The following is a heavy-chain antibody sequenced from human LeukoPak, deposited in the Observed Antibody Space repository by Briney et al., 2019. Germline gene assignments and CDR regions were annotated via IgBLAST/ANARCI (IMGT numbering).Heavy chain of an antibody. CDR3: ARGGYDSGSYYKGPLYYFDY. CDR1: GFTFSSYG. CDR2: ISGSGGST. V-gene: IGHV3-23*01. Sequence: GGSLRLSCAASGFTFSSYGMSWVRQAPGKGLEWVSAISGSGGSTYYADSVKGRFTISRDNSKNTLYLQMNSLRAEDTAVYYCARGGYDSGSYYKGPLYYFDYWGQGTLVTVSS. J-gene: IGHJ4*02. D-gene: IGHD3-10*01.